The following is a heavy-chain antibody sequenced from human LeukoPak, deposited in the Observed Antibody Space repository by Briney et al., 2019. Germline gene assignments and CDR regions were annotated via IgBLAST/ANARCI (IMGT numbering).Heavy chain of an antibody. V-gene: IGHV1-2*04. CDR3: ARDLGDYVWGSYWEVFDY. D-gene: IGHD3-16*01. Sequence: ASVKVSCKASGYTFTGYYMHWVRQAPGQGLEWMGWINPNSGGTNYAQKFQGWVTMTRDTSISIAYMELSRLRSDDTAVYYCARDLGDYVWGSYWEVFDYWGQGTLVTVSS. CDR2: INPNSGGT. J-gene: IGHJ4*02. CDR1: GYTFTGYY.